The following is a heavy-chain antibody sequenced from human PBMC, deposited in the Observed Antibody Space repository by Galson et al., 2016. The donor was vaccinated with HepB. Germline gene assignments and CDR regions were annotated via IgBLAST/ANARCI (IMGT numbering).Heavy chain of an antibody. CDR1: GFTFVDYA. J-gene: IGHJ4*02. Sequence: SLRLSCAASGFTFVDYAMGWCRQAPGKGLEWIGYIGGKTYGVTKRYAASVKGRFTISRDDSKNIAYLQMDSLNAEDTAIYYCVADHGGFDALDFWGQGTLVTVSS. CDR3: VADHGGFDALDF. D-gene: IGHD4-23*01. V-gene: IGHV3-49*03. CDR2: IGGKTYGVTK.